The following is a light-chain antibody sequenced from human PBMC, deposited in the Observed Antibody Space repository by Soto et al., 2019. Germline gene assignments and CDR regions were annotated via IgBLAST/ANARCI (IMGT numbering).Light chain of an antibody. J-gene: IGKJ1*01. Sequence: EIVLTQSPGTLSLSPGERATLSCRASQSVSSSYLAWYQQKPGQAPRLLIYGASSRATGIPDRFSGSGSGTDLTLTISRLEPEDFDTYDCQQYNSYSWTFGQGTKVDIK. CDR3: QQYNSYSWT. CDR1: QSVSSSY. V-gene: IGKV3-20*01. CDR2: GAS.